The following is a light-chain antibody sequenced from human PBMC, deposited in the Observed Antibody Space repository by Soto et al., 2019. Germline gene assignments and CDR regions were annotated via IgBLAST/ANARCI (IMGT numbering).Light chain of an antibody. J-gene: IGKJ1*01. Sequence: EIVLTQSPGTLSLSPGERATLSCRASETVATNLAWYQQKPGQAPRLLIYDASNRATGIPARFSGSGSGTDFTLTISSLEPEDFALYYCQQRSNWPRTVGQGTKVDIK. V-gene: IGKV3-11*01. CDR2: DAS. CDR1: ETVATN. CDR3: QQRSNWPRT.